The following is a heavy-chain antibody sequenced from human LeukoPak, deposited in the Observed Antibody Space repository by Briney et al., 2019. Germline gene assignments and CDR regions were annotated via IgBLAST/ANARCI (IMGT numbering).Heavy chain of an antibody. CDR1: GGSFSDFY. Sequence: PSETLSLTCAVYGGSFSDFYWSWIRQPPGKGLEWIGEISHSGSTNYNPSLKSRVTISVDTSKNQFSLKLSSVTAADTAVYYCARHGTSHYDFWSGSGYYYYMDVWGKGTTVTVSS. CDR3: ARHGTSHYDFWSGSGYYYYMDV. V-gene: IGHV4-34*01. D-gene: IGHD3-3*01. J-gene: IGHJ6*03. CDR2: ISHSGST.